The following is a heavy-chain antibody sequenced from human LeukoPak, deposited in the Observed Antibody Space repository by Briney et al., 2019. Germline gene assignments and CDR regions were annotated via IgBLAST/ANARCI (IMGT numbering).Heavy chain of an antibody. D-gene: IGHD2-2*03. J-gene: IGHJ4*02. CDR3: AKWVFGYCSSTSCYFDY. V-gene: IGHV3-30-3*02. Sequence: PGRSLRLSCAASGFTFSSYAMHWVRQAPGKGLEWVAVISYDGSNKYYADSVKGRFTISRDNSKNTLYLQMNSLRAEDTAVYYCAKWVFGYCSSTSCYFDYWGQGTLVTVSS. CDR2: ISYDGSNK. CDR1: GFTFSSYA.